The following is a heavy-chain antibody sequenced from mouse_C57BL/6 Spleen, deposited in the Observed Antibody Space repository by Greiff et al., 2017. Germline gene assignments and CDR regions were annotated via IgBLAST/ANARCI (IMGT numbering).Heavy chain of an antibody. D-gene: IGHD3-2*02. CDR2: INPNNGGT. Sequence: EVKLQQSGPELVKPGASVKISCKASGYTFTDYYMNWVKQSPGKSLEWIGDINPNNGGTSYNQKFKGKATLTVDKSSSTAYMELRSLTSEDSAVYYCAAQVPMDYWGQGTSVTVSS. CDR1: GYTFTDYY. V-gene: IGHV1-26*01. CDR3: AAQVPMDY. J-gene: IGHJ4*01.